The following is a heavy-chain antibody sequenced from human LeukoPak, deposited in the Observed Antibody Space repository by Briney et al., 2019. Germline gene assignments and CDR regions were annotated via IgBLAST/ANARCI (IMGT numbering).Heavy chain of an antibody. D-gene: IGHD3-22*01. CDR2: ISYDGSNK. J-gene: IGHJ4*02. CDR3: ARGVYDSSGYYLRHNFDY. CDR1: GFTFSSYA. V-gene: IGHV3-30-3*01. Sequence: GGSLRLSCAASGFTFSSYAMHWVRQAPGKGLEWVAVISYDGSNKYYADSVKGRFTISRDNSKNTLYLQMNSLRAEDTAVYYCARGVYDSSGYYLRHNFDYWGQGTLVTVSS.